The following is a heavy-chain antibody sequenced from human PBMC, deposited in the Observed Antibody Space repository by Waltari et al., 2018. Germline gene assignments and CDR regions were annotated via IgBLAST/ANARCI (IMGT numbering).Heavy chain of an antibody. CDR1: GFTFRSYA. J-gene: IGHJ4*02. D-gene: IGHD6-19*01. CDR3: AKDYDSSGWPYYFDY. CDR2: ISGGGGST. V-gene: IGHV3-23*01. Sequence: EVQLLESGGGLVQPGGSLRLSCAASGFTFRSYAMRWVRQAPGKGLEWVSAISGGGGSTYYADSVKGRFTISRDNSKNTLYLQMNSLRAEDTAVYYCAKDYDSSGWPYYFDYWGQGTLVTVSS.